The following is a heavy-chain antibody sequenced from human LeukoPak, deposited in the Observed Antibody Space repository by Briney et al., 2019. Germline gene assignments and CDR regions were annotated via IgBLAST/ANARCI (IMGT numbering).Heavy chain of an antibody. J-gene: IGHJ4*02. CDR2: IYGDGST. Sequence: GGSLTLSCVVSGFIVSNNYVSWVRQAPGKGLEWVSNIYGDGSTNYADSVRGRFTISRDNSKNTYYLQMNSLRTEDTAVYYCGRYYLGQGTLVTVSS. V-gene: IGHV3-53*01. CDR3: GRYY. CDR1: GFIVSNNY.